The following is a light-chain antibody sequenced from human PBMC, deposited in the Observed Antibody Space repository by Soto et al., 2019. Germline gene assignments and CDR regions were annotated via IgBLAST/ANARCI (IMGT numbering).Light chain of an antibody. V-gene: IGKV1-5*01. Sequence: DIQMTQSPSTLSASVGDRVTITCRASQSISSWLAWYQQKPGKAPKLLIYDASSLESGVPSRFSGSGSGTEFTLTISSLQPDDFAVYYCQQYNNWPPGGWTFGQGTKVDNK. CDR3: QQYNNWPPGGWT. CDR1: QSISSW. CDR2: DAS. J-gene: IGKJ1*01.